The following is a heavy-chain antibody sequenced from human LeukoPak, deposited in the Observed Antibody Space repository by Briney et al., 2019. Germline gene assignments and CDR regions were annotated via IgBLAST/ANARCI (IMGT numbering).Heavy chain of an antibody. CDR2: FDPEDGET. J-gene: IGHJ4*02. CDR3: ATITDDSSGEMALDY. Sequence: GASVKVSCKVSGYTLTELSMHWVRQAPGKGLEWMGGFDPEDGETIYAQKFQGRVTMTEDTSTDTAYMELSSLRSEDTAVYYGATITDDSSGEMALDYWGQGTLVTVSS. D-gene: IGHD3-22*01. V-gene: IGHV1-24*01. CDR1: GYTLTELS.